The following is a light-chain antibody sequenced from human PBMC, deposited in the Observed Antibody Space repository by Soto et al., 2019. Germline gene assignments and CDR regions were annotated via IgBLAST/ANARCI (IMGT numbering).Light chain of an antibody. CDR1: SSDIRGYNY. CDR2: EVT. V-gene: IGLV2-8*01. CDR3: SSYAGSHYV. Sequence: QSALTQPPSASGSPGQSVTISCTGTSSDIRGYNYVSWFQQHPGKAPKLMIYEVTKRPSGVPDRFSGSKSGNTASLTVSGLQAEDEADYYCSSYAGSHYVFGTGTKLTVL. J-gene: IGLJ1*01.